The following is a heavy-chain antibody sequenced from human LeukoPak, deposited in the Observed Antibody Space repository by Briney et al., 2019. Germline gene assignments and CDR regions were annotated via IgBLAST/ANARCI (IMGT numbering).Heavy chain of an antibody. Sequence: GGSLRLSCAASGFTFSSYGMHWVRQAPGKGLEWVAVIPYDGSNKYYADSVKGRFTISRDNSKNTLYLQMNSLRAEDTAVYYCAKDNGDSAYWGQGTLVTVSS. J-gene: IGHJ4*02. V-gene: IGHV3-30*18. CDR1: GFTFSSYG. CDR2: IPYDGSNK. D-gene: IGHD3-22*01. CDR3: AKDNGDSAY.